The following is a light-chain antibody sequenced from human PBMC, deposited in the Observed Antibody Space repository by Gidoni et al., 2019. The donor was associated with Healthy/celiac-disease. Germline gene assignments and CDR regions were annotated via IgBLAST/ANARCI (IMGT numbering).Light chain of an antibody. V-gene: IGKV2-28*01. CDR2: LGS. CDR3: MQALQTPWT. CDR1: QSLLHSNGYNY. Sequence: DIVLTHSPLSLPVTPGEPASISCRSSQSLLHSNGYNYLDWYLQKPGQSQQLLIYLGSNRASGVPDRLSGSGSGTDFTLKISRVEAEDVGVYYCMQALQTPWTFGQGTKVEIK. J-gene: IGKJ1*01.